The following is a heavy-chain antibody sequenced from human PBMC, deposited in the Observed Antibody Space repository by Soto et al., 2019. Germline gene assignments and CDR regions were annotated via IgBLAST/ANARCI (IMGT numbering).Heavy chain of an antibody. D-gene: IGHD5-18*01. J-gene: IGHJ5*02. CDR1: GYSISSGHY. V-gene: IGHV4-38-2*02. Sequence: PSETLSLTCSVSGYSISSGHYWGWIRQPPGQGLEWIATIHHVGNTYYNPSLESPVTTSVDASKNQFSLELSFVTAGDTAIYYCARALGYSSYYGGFGLWGQGILVTVSS. CDR2: IHHVGNT. CDR3: ARALGYSSYYGGFGL.